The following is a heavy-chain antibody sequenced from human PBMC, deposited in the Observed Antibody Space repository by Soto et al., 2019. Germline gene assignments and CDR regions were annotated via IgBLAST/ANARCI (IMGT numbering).Heavy chain of an antibody. D-gene: IGHD3-3*02. Sequence: GGSLRLSCAATGFTVNCDDMSWVRLAPGRWLEWISYLSKASATYYAASVRGRFTISRDDAKNSLFLQMDSLRAEDTAVYFCVRGHFRNWGHGTLVTVSS. CDR3: VRGHFRN. J-gene: IGHJ4*01. CDR2: LSKASAT. CDR1: GFTVNCDD. V-gene: IGHV3-48*03.